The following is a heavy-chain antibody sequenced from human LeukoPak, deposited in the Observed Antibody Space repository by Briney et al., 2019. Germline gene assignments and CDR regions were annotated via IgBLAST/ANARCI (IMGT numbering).Heavy chain of an antibody. D-gene: IGHD3-10*01. CDR2: IYHSGST. CDR3: VRVPRGSRYYMDV. CDR1: GGSISSSSYY. V-gene: IGHV4-39*07. Sequence: PSETLSLTCTVSGGSISSSSYYWGWIRQPPGKGLEWIGSIYHSGSTYYNPSLKSRVTISVDTSKNQFSLKLSSVTAADTAVYYCVRVPRGSRYYMDVWGKGTTVTVSS. J-gene: IGHJ6*03.